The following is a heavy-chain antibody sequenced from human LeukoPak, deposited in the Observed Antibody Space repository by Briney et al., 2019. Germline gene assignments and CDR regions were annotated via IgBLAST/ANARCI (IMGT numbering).Heavy chain of an antibody. J-gene: IGHJ4*02. Sequence: GGSLRLSCAASGFTFSSYEMNWVRQAPGKGLEWVSYISSSGSTIYYADSVKGRFTFSRDNAKNSLYLQMNSLRAEDTAVYYCAREDSGSSNFDYWGQGTLVTVSS. V-gene: IGHV3-48*03. D-gene: IGHD1-26*01. CDR3: AREDSGSSNFDY. CDR2: ISSSGSTI. CDR1: GFTFSSYE.